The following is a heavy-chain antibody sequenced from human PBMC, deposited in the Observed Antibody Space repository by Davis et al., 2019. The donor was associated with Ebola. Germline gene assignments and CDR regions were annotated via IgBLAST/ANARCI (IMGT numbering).Heavy chain of an antibody. Sequence: SETLSLTCTVSGGSISSYYRSWIRQPPGKGLEWVGYIYYSGSTNYNPSLKSRVTISVDTSKNQFSLKLSSVTAADTAVYYCASGRSIAVAAFYYWGQGTLVTVSS. CDR2: IYYSGST. V-gene: IGHV4-59*01. J-gene: IGHJ4*02. CDR1: GGSISSYY. CDR3: ASGRSIAVAAFYY. D-gene: IGHD6-19*01.